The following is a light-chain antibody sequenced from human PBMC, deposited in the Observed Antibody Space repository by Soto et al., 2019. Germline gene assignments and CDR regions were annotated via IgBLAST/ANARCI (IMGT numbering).Light chain of an antibody. J-gene: IGKJ5*01. CDR3: MQRTQLPPT. Sequence: DVVMTQTPLSLSVTPGQPASISCKCSQSLLHITGETFLFWYLXKQGQSPQLXIYEVSTRVSGVPDRFSGSGSGTDVTIEISRVQTDDGGMDYCMQRTQLPPTFGQGTRLEIK. V-gene: IGKV2D-29*02. CDR1: QSLLHITGETF. CDR2: EVS.